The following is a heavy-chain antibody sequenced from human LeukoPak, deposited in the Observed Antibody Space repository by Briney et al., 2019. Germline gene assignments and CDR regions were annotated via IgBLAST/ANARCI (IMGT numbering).Heavy chain of an antibody. CDR2: IHPSTGNP. J-gene: IGHJ4*02. V-gene: IGHV7-4-1*02. CDR1: GYTFTSYD. Sequence: ASVKVSCKASGYTFTSYDVNWVRQAPGQGLEFMGWIHPSTGNPTYAQGFTGRFVFSLDTSVSTTYLQITSLKAEDTAVYFCARAFQSLGGLSLPDYWGQGTLVTVSS. CDR3: ARAFQSLGGLSLPDY. D-gene: IGHD3-16*02.